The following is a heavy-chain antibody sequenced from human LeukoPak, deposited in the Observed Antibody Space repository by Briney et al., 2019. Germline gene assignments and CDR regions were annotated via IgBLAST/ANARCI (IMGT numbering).Heavy chain of an antibody. CDR2: TYYRSTWYN. V-gene: IGHV6-1*01. CDR1: GDSVSSNSVT. J-gene: IGHJ5*02. D-gene: IGHD2-2*01. Sequence: SQTLSLTCAISGDSVSSNSVTWNWIKQSPSRGLEWLGRTYYRSTWYNDYAVSVRGRITGNPDTSKNQFSLHLNSVTPEDTAVYYCARRLTQYDCFDPWGQGIQVTVSS. CDR3: ARRLTQYDCFDP.